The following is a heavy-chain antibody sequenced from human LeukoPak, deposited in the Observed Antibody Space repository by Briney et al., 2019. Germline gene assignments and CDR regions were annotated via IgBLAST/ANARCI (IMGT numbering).Heavy chain of an antibody. CDR3: ARDRNCGGDCYSGYAFDI. CDR2: IYYSGST. V-gene: IGHV4-30-4*01. CDR1: GGSISSGDYY. J-gene: IGHJ3*02. D-gene: IGHD2-21*02. Sequence: SQTLSLTCTVSGGSISSGDYYWSWIRQPPGKGLEWIGYIYYSGSTYYNTSLKSRVTISVDTSKNQFSLKLSSVTAADTAVYYCARDRNCGGDCYSGYAFDIWGQGTMVTVSS.